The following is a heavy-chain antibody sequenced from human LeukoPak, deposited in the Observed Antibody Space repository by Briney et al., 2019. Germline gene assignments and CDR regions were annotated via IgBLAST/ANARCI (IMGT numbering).Heavy chain of an antibody. D-gene: IGHD3-10*01. V-gene: IGHV3-21*01. Sequence: GGSLRLSCAASGFTFSSYSMNWVRQAPGKWLEWVSSISSSSSYIYYADSVKGRFTISRDNAKNSLYLQMNSLRAEDTAVYYCALAPGRLRGVNKYWGQGTLVTVSS. CDR2: ISSSSSYI. J-gene: IGHJ4*02. CDR3: ALAPGRLRGVNKY. CDR1: GFTFSSYS.